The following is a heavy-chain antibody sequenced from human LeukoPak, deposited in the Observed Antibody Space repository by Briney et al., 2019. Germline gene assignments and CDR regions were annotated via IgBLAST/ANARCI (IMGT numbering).Heavy chain of an antibody. Sequence: SETLSLTCSVSGGSISSIYWSWIRQPPGKGLEWIGNIYYSGSTNYNPSLKSRVTISVDTSKNQFSLKLSSVTAADTAVYYCARVQQQLLPFDYWGQGILVTVSS. J-gene: IGHJ4*02. CDR3: ARVQQQLLPFDY. V-gene: IGHV4-59*01. CDR1: GGSISSIY. D-gene: IGHD6-13*01. CDR2: IYYSGST.